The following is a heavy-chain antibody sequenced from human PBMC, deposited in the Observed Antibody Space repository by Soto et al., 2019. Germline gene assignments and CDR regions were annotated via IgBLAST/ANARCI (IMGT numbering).Heavy chain of an antibody. J-gene: IGHJ5*01. V-gene: IGHV5-51*01. D-gene: IGHD6-13*01. CDR2: IYPGDSDT. Sequence: EVQLVQSGAEVKKPGESLRIYCKGSGYSFNTYWIGWVRQMPGKGLEWMGIIYPGDSDTRYSPSFQGQVTISADKSISTAYLQWSSLKASDTAMYYCARRDIAATGTPPWFDSWGQGTLVTVSS. CDR1: GYSFNTYW. CDR3: ARRDIAATGTPPWFDS.